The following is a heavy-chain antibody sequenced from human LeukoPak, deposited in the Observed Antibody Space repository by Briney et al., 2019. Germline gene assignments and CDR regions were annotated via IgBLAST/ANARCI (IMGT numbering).Heavy chain of an antibody. J-gene: IGHJ6*02. CDR3: ARDDRQWRYYYGMDV. Sequence: GGSLRLSCAASGFTVSSNYMSWVRQAPGKGLEWVSVIYSGGSTYYADSVKGRFTISRDNSKNTLYLQMNSLRAEDTAVYYCARDDRQWRYYYGMDVWGQGTTVTVSS. CDR2: IYSGGST. V-gene: IGHV3-66*01. CDR1: GFTVSSNY. D-gene: IGHD6-19*01.